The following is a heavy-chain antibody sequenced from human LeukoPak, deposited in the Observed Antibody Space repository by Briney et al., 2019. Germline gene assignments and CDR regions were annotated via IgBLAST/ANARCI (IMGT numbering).Heavy chain of an antibody. J-gene: IGHJ5*02. CDR2: IYYSGST. D-gene: IGHD2-2*01. CDR1: GGSISSSSYY. Sequence: SETLSLTCTVSGGSISSSSYYWGWIRQPPGKGLEWIGSIYYSGSTYYNPSLKSRVTISVDTSKNQFSLKLSSVTAADTAVYYCARLIDPYQLLPYNWFDHWGQGTLVTVSS. CDR3: ARLIDPYQLLPYNWFDH. V-gene: IGHV4-39*01.